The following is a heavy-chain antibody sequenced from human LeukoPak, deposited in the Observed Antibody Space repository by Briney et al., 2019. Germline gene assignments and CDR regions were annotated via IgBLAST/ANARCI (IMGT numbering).Heavy chain of an antibody. CDR3: ARGPPYYYYYYMDV. CDR2: ISSSSSTI. Sequence: PGGSLRLSCAASGFTFSSYSMNWVRQAPGKGLEWVSYISSSSSTIYYADSVKGRFTISRDNAKNSLYLQMNSLRAEDTAVYYCARGPPYYYYYYMDVWGKGTTVTVSS. V-gene: IGHV3-48*01. CDR1: GFTFSSYS. J-gene: IGHJ6*03.